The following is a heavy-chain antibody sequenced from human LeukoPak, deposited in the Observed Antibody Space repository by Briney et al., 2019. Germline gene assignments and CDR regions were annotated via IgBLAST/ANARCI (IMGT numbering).Heavy chain of an antibody. J-gene: IGHJ4*02. CDR2: IDTNTGNP. V-gene: IGHV7-4-1*02. Sequence: GASVKVSCKASGYSFTSHGINWVRQAPGQGLEWMGWIDTNTGNPSYVQGLTGRFVFSLDTSVSTAYAQIISLKAEDTAVYYCARGARDGALDYWGQGTLVTVSS. CDR3: ARGARDGALDY. D-gene: IGHD3-10*01. CDR1: GYSFTSHG.